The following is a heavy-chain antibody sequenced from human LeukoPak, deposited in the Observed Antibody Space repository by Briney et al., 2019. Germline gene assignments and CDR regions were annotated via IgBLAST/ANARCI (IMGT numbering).Heavy chain of an antibody. J-gene: IGHJ4*02. CDR1: GGTFSSYA. V-gene: IGHV1-69*13. Sequence: SVKVSCKASGGTFSSYAISWVRQAPGQGLEWMGGIIPIFGTANYAQKFQGRVTITADESTSTAYMELSSLRSEDTAVYYCAGSRVAGPGFDYWGQGTLVTVSS. CDR3: AGSRVAGPGFDY. CDR2: IIPIFGTA. D-gene: IGHD6-19*01.